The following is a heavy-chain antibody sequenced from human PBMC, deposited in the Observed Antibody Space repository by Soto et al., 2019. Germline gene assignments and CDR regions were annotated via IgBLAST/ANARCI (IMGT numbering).Heavy chain of an antibody. V-gene: IGHV1-8*01. CDR1: GYTFTSYD. CDR3: ARGGPVAGTRWFDH. J-gene: IGHJ5*02. Sequence: ASVKVSCKASGYTFTSYDINWVRQATGQGLEWMGRMNPNSGNTDYAQKFQGRVTMTRDTSISTAYMELSSLRSEDTAVYYCARGGPVAGTRWFDHWGQGTLVTVSS. CDR2: MNPNSGNT. D-gene: IGHD6-19*01.